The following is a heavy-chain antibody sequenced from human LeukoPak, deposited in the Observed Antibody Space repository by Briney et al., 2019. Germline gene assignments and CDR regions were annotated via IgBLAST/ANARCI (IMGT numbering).Heavy chain of an antibody. V-gene: IGHV3-9*01. CDR3: AKVMTTVTHDAFDI. Sequence: GGSLRLSCAASGFTFDDYAMPWVRQAPGKGLEWVSGISWNSGSIGYADSVKGRFTISRDNAKNSLYLQMNSLRAEDTALYYCAKVMTTVTHDAFDIWGQGTMVTVSS. J-gene: IGHJ3*02. D-gene: IGHD4-4*01. CDR2: ISWNSGSI. CDR1: GFTFDDYA.